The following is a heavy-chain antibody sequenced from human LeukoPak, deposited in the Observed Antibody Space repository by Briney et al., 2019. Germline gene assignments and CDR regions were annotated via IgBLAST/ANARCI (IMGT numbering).Heavy chain of an antibody. CDR1: GCSISSSSYY. J-gene: IGHJ4*02. CDR3: ARDCYDSSGYNVY. Sequence: SESLCLTCTVSGCSISSSSYYWGWMRQPPGKGLESVWSMYYSGSTYYNASLKSLVTISVDTSKDQFSLKLSSVPAADTAVYYCARDCYDSSGYNVYWGGGTLVTVSS. V-gene: IGHV4-39*07. D-gene: IGHD3-22*01. CDR2: MYYSGST.